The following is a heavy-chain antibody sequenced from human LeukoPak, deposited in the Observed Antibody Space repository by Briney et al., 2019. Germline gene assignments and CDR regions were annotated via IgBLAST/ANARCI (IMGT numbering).Heavy chain of an antibody. CDR3: ARVRYCSGGSCYWPYYGMDV. CDR1: GYTFTSYY. V-gene: IGHV1-46*01. CDR2: INPSGGST. J-gene: IGHJ6*02. Sequence: ASVKVSCKASGYTFTSYYMHWVQQAPGQGLEWMGIINPSGGSTSYAQKFQGRVTMTRDTSTSTVYMELSSLRSEDTAVYYCARVRYCSGGSCYWPYYGMDVWGQGTTVTVSS. D-gene: IGHD2-15*01.